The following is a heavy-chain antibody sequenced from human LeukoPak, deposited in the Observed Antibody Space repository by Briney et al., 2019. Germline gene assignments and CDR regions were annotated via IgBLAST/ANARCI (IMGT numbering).Heavy chain of an antibody. CDR2: IYQSGST. V-gene: IGHV4-38-2*01. CDR3: ARNSSMGLTRAFDY. D-gene: IGHD3-10*01. J-gene: IGHJ4*02. CDR1: GYSISSGYY. Sequence: PSETLSLTCVVSGYSISSGYYWGWIRQSPGTGLEWIGSIYQSGSTYYNPSLKSRVTISVDTSKNQFSLKLSSVTAADTAVYYCARNSSMGLTRAFDYWGQGTLVTVSS.